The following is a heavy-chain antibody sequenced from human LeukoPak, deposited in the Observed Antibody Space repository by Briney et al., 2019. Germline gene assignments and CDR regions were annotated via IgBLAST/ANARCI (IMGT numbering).Heavy chain of an antibody. V-gene: IGHV4-59*08. CDR1: GGSISSYY. J-gene: IGHJ3*02. CDR2: IYYSGST. CDR3: ARHCGYSYGSRAFDI. Sequence: SETLCLTCTVSGGSISSYYWSWIWQPPGKGLEWVGDIYYSGSTNYNPSLKSRVTISVDTSKNQFSLKLSSVTAADTAVYYCARHCGYSYGSRAFDIWGQGTMVTVSS. D-gene: IGHD5-18*01.